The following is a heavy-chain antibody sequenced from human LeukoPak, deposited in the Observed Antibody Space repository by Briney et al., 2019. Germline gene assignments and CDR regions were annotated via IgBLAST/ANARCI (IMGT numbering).Heavy chain of an antibody. CDR1: GGSISNYY. Sequence: SETLSLICSVSGGSISNYYWSWIRQPPGKGLEWIGNIYHSGSSNYNPSLKSRGTISVDTSRNKISLKLSSVTAADTAVYYCVRDAMGVTAAGLAFDVWGQGTVVTVSS. CDR2: IYHSGSS. V-gene: IGHV4-59*01. D-gene: IGHD6-13*01. J-gene: IGHJ3*01. CDR3: VRDAMGVTAAGLAFDV.